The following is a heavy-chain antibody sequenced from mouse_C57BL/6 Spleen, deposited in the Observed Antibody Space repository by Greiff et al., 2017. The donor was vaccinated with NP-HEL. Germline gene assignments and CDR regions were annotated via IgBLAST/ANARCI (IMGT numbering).Heavy chain of an antibody. V-gene: IGHV6-6*01. CDR3: THCGYYGSSRYYFDY. D-gene: IGHD1-1*01. CDR1: GFTFSDAW. Sequence: EVKVEESGGGLVQPGGSMKLSCAASGFTFSDAWMDWVRQSPEKGLEWVAEIRNKANNHATYYAESVKGRFTISRDDSKSSVYLQMNSLRAEDTGIYYCTHCGYYGSSRYYFDYWGQGTTLTVSS. CDR2: IRNKANNHAT. J-gene: IGHJ2*01.